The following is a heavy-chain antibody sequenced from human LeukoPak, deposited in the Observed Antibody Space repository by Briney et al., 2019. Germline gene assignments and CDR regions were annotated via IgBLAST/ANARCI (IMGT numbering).Heavy chain of an antibody. CDR1: GFSFSTYC. Sequence: GGSLRLSCAASGFSFSTYCMHWVRQAPGKGPMWVSRICPDGTVTNYADSVKARFSISRDNARNTVYLQMNSLRAEDTAVYYCVRDFRSADYWGQGTLVTVSS. CDR2: ICPDGTVT. V-gene: IGHV3-74*01. CDR3: VRDFRSADY. J-gene: IGHJ4*02.